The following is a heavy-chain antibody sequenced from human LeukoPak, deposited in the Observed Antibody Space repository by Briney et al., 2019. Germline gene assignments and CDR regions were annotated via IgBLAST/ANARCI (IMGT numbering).Heavy chain of an antibody. CDR2: IYYSGST. CDR3: ARALPTGYYGMDV. CDR1: GGSISSYY. V-gene: IGHV4-59*01. J-gene: IGHJ6*02. D-gene: IGHD4-17*01. Sequence: ASETLSLTCTVSGGSISSYYWSCIRQPPGKGLEWIGYIYYSGSTNYNPSLKSRVTISVDTSKNQFSLKLSSVTAADTAVYYCARALPTGYYGMDVWGQGTTVTVSS.